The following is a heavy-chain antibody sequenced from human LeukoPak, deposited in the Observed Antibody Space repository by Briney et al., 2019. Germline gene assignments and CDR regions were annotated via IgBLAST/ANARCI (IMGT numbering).Heavy chain of an antibody. J-gene: IGHJ5*02. Sequence: GGSLRLSCAASGFTFSNYWMHWVRQAPGKGLVWDSRINSDGSSTNYADSVKGRFTISRDNAKNTPYLQMNSLRAEDTAVYYCARDPHGYWWFDPWGQGTLVTVSS. CDR2: INSDGSST. V-gene: IGHV3-74*01. CDR3: ARDPHGYWWFDP. CDR1: GFTFSNYW. D-gene: IGHD5-18*01.